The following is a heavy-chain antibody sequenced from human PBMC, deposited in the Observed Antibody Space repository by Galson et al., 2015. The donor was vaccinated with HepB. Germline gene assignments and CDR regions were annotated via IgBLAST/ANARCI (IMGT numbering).Heavy chain of an antibody. CDR3: ARDYFPEPVRIFDY. CDR1: GFTFSSYS. J-gene: IGHJ4*02. V-gene: IGHV3-48*02. D-gene: IGHD1-14*01. Sequence: SLRLSCAASGFTFSSYSMNWVRQAPGKGLEWVSYISSSSSTIYYADSVKGRFTISRDNAKNSLYLQMNSLRDEDTAVYYCARDYFPEPVRIFDYWGQGTLVTVSS. CDR2: ISSSSSTI.